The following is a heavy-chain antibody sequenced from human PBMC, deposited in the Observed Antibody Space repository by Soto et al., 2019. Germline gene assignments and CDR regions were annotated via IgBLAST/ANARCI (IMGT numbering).Heavy chain of an antibody. D-gene: IGHD6-13*01. CDR2: ISPNSGNI. CDR3: VKERDSSSWTSRDV. Sequence: QVHLVQSGAEVKKPGASVNVSCKTSGYTFTRNGISWVRQAPGQGLEWMGWISPNSGNIKYAQKLQGRVIMTTDTSASTAYMELRSRRPDDTAVYYCVKERDSSSWTSRDVWGPGTTVTVSA. CDR1: GYTFTRNG. V-gene: IGHV1-18*01. J-gene: IGHJ6*01.